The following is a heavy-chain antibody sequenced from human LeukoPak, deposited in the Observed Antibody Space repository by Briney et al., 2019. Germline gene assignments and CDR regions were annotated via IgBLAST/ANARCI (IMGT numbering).Heavy chain of an antibody. CDR3: ARGRSDFWSGYYRFDY. Sequence: PSETLSLTCTVSGGSISSYYWSWIRQPPGKGLEWIGYIYYSGSTNYNPSLKSRVTISVDTSKNQFSLELSSVTAADTAVYYCARGRSDFWSGYYRFDYWGQGTLVTVSS. D-gene: IGHD3-3*01. CDR1: GGSISSYY. J-gene: IGHJ4*02. CDR2: IYYSGST. V-gene: IGHV4-59*01.